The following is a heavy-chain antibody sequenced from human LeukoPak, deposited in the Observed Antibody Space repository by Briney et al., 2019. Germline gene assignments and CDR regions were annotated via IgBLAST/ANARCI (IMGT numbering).Heavy chain of an antibody. J-gene: IGHJ3*02. CDR1: GFTFSSYA. D-gene: IGHD3-22*01. CDR3: AKDMYYYDSSGYYFLWAFDI. V-gene: IGHV3-23*01. CDR2: ISGSGGST. Sequence: GGPLRLSCAASGFTFSSYAMSWVRQAPGKGLEWVSAISGSGGSTYYADSVKGRSTISRDNSKNTLYLQMNSLRAEDTAVYYCAKDMYYYDSSGYYFLWAFDIWGQGTMVTVSS.